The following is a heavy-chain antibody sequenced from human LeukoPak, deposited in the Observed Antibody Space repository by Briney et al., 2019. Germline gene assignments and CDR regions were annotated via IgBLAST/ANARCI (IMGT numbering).Heavy chain of an antibody. CDR2: ISTSAGTI. D-gene: IGHD3-22*01. Sequence: GESLRLSCAASGFTFSDYYMTWIRQAPGKGLEWISYISTSAGTIYYADSVKGRFTISRDNAKNSLYLQMNSLRAEDTAVYYCARDAVDSSGFDFDYWGQGTLVTVSS. J-gene: IGHJ4*02. CDR3: ARDAVDSSGFDFDY. CDR1: GFTFSDYY. V-gene: IGHV3-11*01.